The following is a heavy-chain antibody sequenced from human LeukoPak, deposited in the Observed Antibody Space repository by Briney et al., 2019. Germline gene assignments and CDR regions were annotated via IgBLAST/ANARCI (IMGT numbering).Heavy chain of an antibody. D-gene: IGHD6-13*01. CDR1: GGSISSYY. CDR3: ARQAVYSSNSYYYYYGMDV. J-gene: IGHJ6*02. V-gene: IGHV4-59*08. Sequence: PSETLSLTCTVSGGSISSYYWSWIRQPPGKGLEWIGYIYYSGSTNYNPSLKSRVTISVDTSKNQFSLKLSSVTAADTAVYYCARQAVYSSNSYYYYYGMDVWGQGTTVTVSS. CDR2: IYYSGST.